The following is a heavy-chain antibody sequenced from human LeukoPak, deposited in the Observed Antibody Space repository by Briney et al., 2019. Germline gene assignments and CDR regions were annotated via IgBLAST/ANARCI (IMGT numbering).Heavy chain of an antibody. J-gene: IGHJ4*02. CDR1: GFTFSVYW. CDR3: ARRGGSSSRRSPIDY. D-gene: IGHD6-6*01. V-gene: IGHV3-7*01. Sequence: GRALRLSCTASGFTFSVYWMTWVRQTPGKGPEWVANIKQDGSQRYYVDSWRGRFTISRDNAKNSLFLQMNGLRAEDTAVYYCARRGGSSSRRSPIDYWGQGTLVTVSS. CDR2: IKQDGSQR.